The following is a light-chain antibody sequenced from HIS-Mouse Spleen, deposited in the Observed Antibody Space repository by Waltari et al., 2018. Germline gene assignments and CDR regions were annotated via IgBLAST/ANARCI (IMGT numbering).Light chain of an antibody. CDR3: QAWDSSYSV. V-gene: IGLV3-1*01. J-gene: IGLJ2*01. CDR1: KLADKY. Sequence: SYELPQPPSVSVSPGQPASLTCPGDKLADKYPCWYQQKPGQSPVLVIYQDSKRPSGIPERFSGSNSGNTATLTISGTQAMDEADYYCQAWDSSYSVFGGGTKLTVL. CDR2: QDS.